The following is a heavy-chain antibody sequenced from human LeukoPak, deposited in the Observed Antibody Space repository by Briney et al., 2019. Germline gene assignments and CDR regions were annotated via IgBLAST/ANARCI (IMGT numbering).Heavy chain of an antibody. CDR1: GFTFYDYA. CDR2: ISWNSGYI. J-gene: IGHJ4*02. Sequence: GGSLRLSCAASGFTFYDYAMHWVRQAPGKGLEWVSGISWNSGYIGYADSVKGRFTISRDNAKNSLYLQMNSLRAEDTALYYCAKADHHFDYWGQGALVTVSS. V-gene: IGHV3-9*01. CDR3: AKADHHFDY.